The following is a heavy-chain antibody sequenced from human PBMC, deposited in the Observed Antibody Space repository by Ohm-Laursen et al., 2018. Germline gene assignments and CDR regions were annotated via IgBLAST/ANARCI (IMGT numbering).Heavy chain of an antibody. D-gene: IGHD4-17*01. Sequence: SLRLSCTASGFTFSSYGMHWVRQAPGKGLEWVAVIWYDGSNKYYADSVKGRSTISRDNSKNTLYLQMNSLRAEDTAVYYCAAPPYGDYGGLGYWGQGTLVTVSS. CDR3: AAPPYGDYGGLGY. CDR2: IWYDGSNK. V-gene: IGHV3-33*01. J-gene: IGHJ4*02. CDR1: GFTFSSYG.